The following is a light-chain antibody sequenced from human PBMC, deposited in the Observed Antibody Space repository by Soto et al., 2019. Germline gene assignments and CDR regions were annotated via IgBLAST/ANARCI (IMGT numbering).Light chain of an antibody. CDR3: ATWDSSLSAYV. J-gene: IGLJ1*01. CDR2: DSS. Sequence: QSVLTQPPSVSAAPGQKVTITCSGSSSNIGKNYISWYLQLPGTAPKLLIYDSSQRPSGIPDRVSGSKSGTSATLGITGLQTGDEADYYCATWDSSLSAYVFGTGTKVTVL. CDR1: SSNIGKNY. V-gene: IGLV1-51*01.